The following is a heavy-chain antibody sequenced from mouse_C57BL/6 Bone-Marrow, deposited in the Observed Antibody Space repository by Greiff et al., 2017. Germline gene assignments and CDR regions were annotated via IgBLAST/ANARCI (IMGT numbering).Heavy chain of an antibody. Sequence: QVQLQQSGAELVKPGASVKMSCKASGYTFTTYPIEWMKQNHGKSLEWIGNFHPYNDATKYNEKFKVKATLTVEKSSTTVYLELSRLTSDDSAVYYCARLNYYGSSYDYAMDYWGQGTSVTVSS. V-gene: IGHV1-47*01. CDR2: FHPYNDAT. J-gene: IGHJ4*01. CDR3: ARLNYYGSSYDYAMDY. D-gene: IGHD1-1*01. CDR1: GYTFTTYP.